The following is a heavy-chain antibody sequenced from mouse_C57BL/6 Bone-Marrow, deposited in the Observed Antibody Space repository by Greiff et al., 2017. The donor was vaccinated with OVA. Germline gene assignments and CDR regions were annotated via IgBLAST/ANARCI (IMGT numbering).Heavy chain of an antibody. V-gene: IGHV1-69*01. CDR3: ARGDYDYDVFAY. D-gene: IGHD2-4*01. J-gene: IGHJ3*01. CDR2: IDPSDSYT. CDR1: GYTFTSYW. Sequence: QVQLQQHGAELVMPGASVKLSCKASGYTFTSYWMHWVKQRPGQGLEWIGEIDPSDSYTNYNQKLKGKSTLTVDKSSSTAYMQLSSLTSEDSAVYYCARGDYDYDVFAYWGQGTLVTVSA.